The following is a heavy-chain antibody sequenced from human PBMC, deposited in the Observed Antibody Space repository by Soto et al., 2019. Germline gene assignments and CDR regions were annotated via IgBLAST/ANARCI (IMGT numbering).Heavy chain of an antibody. V-gene: IGHV3-66*01. J-gene: IGHJ4*02. CDR3: ARDSASWGCWFEDYFDY. CDR1: GFTVSSNY. D-gene: IGHD7-27*01. Sequence: GGSLRLSCAASGFTVSSNYMNWVRQAPGKGLEWVSVMYSDGSTYYADSVKGRFTVTRYNSKNTLYLQMNSLTAEDAAAYDCARDSASWGCWFEDYFDYWGQGTLVTVSS. CDR2: MYSDGST.